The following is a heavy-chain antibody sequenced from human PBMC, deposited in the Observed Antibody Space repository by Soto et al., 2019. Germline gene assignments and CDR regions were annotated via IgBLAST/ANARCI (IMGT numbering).Heavy chain of an antibody. CDR2: INHSGST. D-gene: IGHD2-15*01. CDR3: ARDKIVAVAADKAPRGQYHYYGMDV. CDR1: GGCSRASY. V-gene: IGHV4-34*01. Sequence: SLTIPLTGFAGGGCSRASYWPWIRQPPGSGLEWLGEINHSGSTNYIPSLKSRVTISVDTSKNQCSLKLSSVTAADTAVYYCARDKIVAVAADKAPRGQYHYYGMDVWGQGTTVS. J-gene: IGHJ6*02.